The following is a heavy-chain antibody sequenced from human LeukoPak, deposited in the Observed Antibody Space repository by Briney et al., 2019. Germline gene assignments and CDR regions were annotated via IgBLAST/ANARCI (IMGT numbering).Heavy chain of an antibody. V-gene: IGHV1-18*01. Sequence: ASVNVSCKASGYTFTSYGISWVRQAPGQGLEWMGWISAYNGNTNYAQKLQGRATMTTDTSTSTAYMELRSLRSDDTAVYYCARQLLLNWELLGEYDYWGQGTLVTVSS. D-gene: IGHD1-26*01. CDR1: GYTFTSYG. J-gene: IGHJ4*02. CDR2: ISAYNGNT. CDR3: ARQLLLNWELLGEYDY.